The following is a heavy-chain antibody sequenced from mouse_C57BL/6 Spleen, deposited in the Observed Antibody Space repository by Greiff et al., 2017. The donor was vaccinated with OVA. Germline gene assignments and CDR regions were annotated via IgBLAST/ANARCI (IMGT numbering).Heavy chain of an antibody. CDR2: IDPSDSYT. Sequence: QVQLQQSGAELVKPGASVKLSCKASGYTFTSYWMQWVKQRPGQGLEWIGEIDPSDSYTNYNQKFKGKATLTVDTSSSTAYMQLSSLTSEDSAVYYCAYGLYYYAMDYWGQGTSVTVSS. V-gene: IGHV1-50*01. J-gene: IGHJ4*01. CDR3: AYGLYYYAMDY. D-gene: IGHD2-2*01. CDR1: GYTFTSYW.